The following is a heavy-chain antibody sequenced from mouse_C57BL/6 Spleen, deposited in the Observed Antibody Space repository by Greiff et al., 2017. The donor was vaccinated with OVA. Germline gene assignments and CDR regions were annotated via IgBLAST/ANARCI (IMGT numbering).Heavy chain of an antibody. Sequence: EVHLVESGGGLVQPGGSLKLSCAASGFTFSDYYMYWVRQTPEKRLEWVAYISNGGGSTYYPDTVKGRFTISRDNAKNTLYLQMSRLKSEDTAMYYCARDYYGSSYPYWYFDVWGTGTTVTVSS. CDR2: ISNGGGST. J-gene: IGHJ1*03. V-gene: IGHV5-12*01. D-gene: IGHD1-1*01. CDR1: GFTFSDYY. CDR3: ARDYYGSSYPYWYFDV.